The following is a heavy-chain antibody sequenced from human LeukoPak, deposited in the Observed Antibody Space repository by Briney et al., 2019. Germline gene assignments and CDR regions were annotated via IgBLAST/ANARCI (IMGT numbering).Heavy chain of an antibody. Sequence: GRSLRLSCAASGFTFSSYGMHWVRQAPGKGLEWVAVISYDGSSKYYADSVKGRFTISRDNSKNTLYVQMNSLRTEDTAIYYCAKGPDSSGYYSLDYWGQGTLVTVSS. V-gene: IGHV3-30*18. CDR2: ISYDGSSK. J-gene: IGHJ4*02. CDR3: AKGPDSSGYYSLDY. D-gene: IGHD3-22*01. CDR1: GFTFSSYG.